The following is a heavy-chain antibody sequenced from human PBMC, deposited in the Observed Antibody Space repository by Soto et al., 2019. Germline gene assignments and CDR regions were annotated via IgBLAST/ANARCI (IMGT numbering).Heavy chain of an antibody. Sequence: ASVKVSCKASGYTFTGYYMHWVRQAPGQGLEWMGWINPNSGGTNYAQKFQGRVTMTRDTSISTAYMELSRLRSDDTAVYYCARDSVKGGRYYYYYGMDVWGQGTTVTVS. D-gene: IGHD1-26*01. V-gene: IGHV1-2*02. CDR2: INPNSGGT. CDR1: GYTFTGYY. J-gene: IGHJ6*02. CDR3: ARDSVKGGRYYYYYGMDV.